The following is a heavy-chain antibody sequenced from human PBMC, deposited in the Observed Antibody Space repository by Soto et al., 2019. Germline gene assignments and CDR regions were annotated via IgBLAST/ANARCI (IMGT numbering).Heavy chain of an antibody. D-gene: IGHD1-1*01. CDR3: ARGSGIVALPGELEDVKYDY. J-gene: IGHJ4*02. CDR2: INESGST. V-gene: IGHV4-34*01. CDR1: GQSFSGHS. Sequence: QVQLQQWGAGLVKPSETLSLSCAVDGQSFSGHSWAWIRQPPGKGLEWIGEINESGSTYYNTSLKSRVNISTDTSKNQFSLKLSSVSDADTAAYFCARGSGIVALPGELEDVKYDYWGQGPLVNVSS.